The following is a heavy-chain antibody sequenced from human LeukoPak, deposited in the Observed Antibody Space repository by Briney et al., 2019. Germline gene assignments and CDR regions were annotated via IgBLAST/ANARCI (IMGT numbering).Heavy chain of an antibody. CDR3: ATDAGYDWVDWFDP. CDR2: FDPEDGET. J-gene: IGHJ5*02. CDR1: GYTLTELS. V-gene: IGHV1-24*01. D-gene: IGHD5-12*01. Sequence: GASVKVSCKVSGYTLTELSMHWVRQAPGKGLEWMGGFDPEDGETIYAQKFQGRVTMTEDTSTDTAYMELSSLRSEDTAVYYCATDAGYDWVDWFDPWGQGTLVTVSS.